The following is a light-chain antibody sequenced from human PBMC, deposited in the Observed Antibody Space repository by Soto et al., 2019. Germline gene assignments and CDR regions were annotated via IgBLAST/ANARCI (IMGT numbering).Light chain of an antibody. CDR2: DAS. J-gene: IGKJ1*01. CDR3: QQYDDYWT. V-gene: IGKV1-5*01. CDR1: QRLTTW. Sequence: DRVIITCRASQRLTTWLAWYQHKPGQAPKLLISDASKLESGVPSRFSGSGSGTEFTLTISSLQPDDFATYYCQQYDDYWTFGQGTKVDIK.